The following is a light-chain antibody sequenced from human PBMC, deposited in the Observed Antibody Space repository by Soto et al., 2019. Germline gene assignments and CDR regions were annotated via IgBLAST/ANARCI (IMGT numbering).Light chain of an antibody. CDR2: GIS. Sequence: EIVLTQSPGTLSLSPGERATLSCRASQSISSSYLAWYQQKPGQAPRLLIYGISSRATGIPDRFSGSGSGTDFTLTISRLEPEDFAVYYCQQYGSSLLTFGGGTKVEI. CDR3: QQYGSSLLT. J-gene: IGKJ4*01. CDR1: QSISSSY. V-gene: IGKV3-20*01.